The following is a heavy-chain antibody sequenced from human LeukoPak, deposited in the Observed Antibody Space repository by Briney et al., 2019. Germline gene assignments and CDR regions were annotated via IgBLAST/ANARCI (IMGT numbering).Heavy chain of an antibody. V-gene: IGHV3-66*01. Sequence: GGSLRLSCAASGFTVSSNYMSWVRQAPGKGLEWVSVIYSGGSTYYADSAKGRFTTSRDNSKNTLYLQMNSLRAEDTAVYYCARYDYGDYLGWFDPWGQGTLVTVSS. CDR2: IYSGGST. CDR3: ARYDYGDYLGWFDP. D-gene: IGHD4-17*01. CDR1: GFTVSSNY. J-gene: IGHJ5*02.